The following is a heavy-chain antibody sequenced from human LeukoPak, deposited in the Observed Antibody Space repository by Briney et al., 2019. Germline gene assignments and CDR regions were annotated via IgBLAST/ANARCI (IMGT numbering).Heavy chain of an antibody. D-gene: IGHD2-2*01. V-gene: IGHV3-33*06. Sequence: GGSLRLSCTASGFRFSSYGIHWVRQTPGKGLEWVALVSYDGSNKDYADSVKGRFTISRDNSKNTLYLQMNSLRGEDTAVYYCAKGGSPSCYSSSGYWGQGTLVTVSS. CDR3: AKGGSPSCYSSSGY. CDR1: GFRFSSYG. CDR2: VSYDGSNK. J-gene: IGHJ4*02.